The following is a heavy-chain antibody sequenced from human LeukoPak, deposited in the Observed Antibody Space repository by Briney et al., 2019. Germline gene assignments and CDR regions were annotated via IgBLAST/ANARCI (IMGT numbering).Heavy chain of an antibody. Sequence: ASVKVSCKASGYTFTCYGISWVRQAPGQGLEWMGWISAYNGNTNYAQKLQGRVTMTTDTSTSTAYMELRSLRSDDTAVYYCARDPGLLWYKRDYYGMDVWGQGTTVTVSS. CDR2: ISAYNGNT. D-gene: IGHD3-10*01. V-gene: IGHV1-18*01. J-gene: IGHJ6*02. CDR3: ARDPGLLWYKRDYYGMDV. CDR1: GYTFTCYG.